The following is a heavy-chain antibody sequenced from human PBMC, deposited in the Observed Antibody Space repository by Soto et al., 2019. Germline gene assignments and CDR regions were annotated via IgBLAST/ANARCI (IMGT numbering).Heavy chain of an antibody. V-gene: IGHV6-1*01. CDR2: TYYRAKWYN. CDR1: GDSVSSNSAA. Sequence: PSQPLSLTCAISGDSVSSNSAAWNWIRQSPSRGLEWLGRTYYRAKWYNDDAVAVKSRITINPDTSKNQFSLQLNSVTPEDTAVYYGARSGYSSGWYDWFDPWGQGTLVTVSS. CDR3: ARSGYSSGWYDWFDP. J-gene: IGHJ5*02. D-gene: IGHD6-19*01.